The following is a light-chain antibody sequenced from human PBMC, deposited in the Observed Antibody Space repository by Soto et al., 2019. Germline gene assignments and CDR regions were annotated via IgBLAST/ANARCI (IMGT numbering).Light chain of an antibody. CDR2: DAS. CDR3: QQYENLPT. Sequence: IQMTQSPASLSASVGDRVTITCRASQGISSALAWYQQKPGKAPKLLIYDASSLESGVPSRFSGSGSGTDFTLTISSLQPEDIATYYCQQYENLPTFGQGTRLEIK. V-gene: IGKV1D-13*01. J-gene: IGKJ5*01. CDR1: QGISSA.